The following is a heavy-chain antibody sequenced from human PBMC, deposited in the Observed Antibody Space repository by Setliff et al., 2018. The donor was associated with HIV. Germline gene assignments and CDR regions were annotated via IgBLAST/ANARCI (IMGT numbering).Heavy chain of an antibody. D-gene: IGHD1-26*01. CDR2: IWYDGSNK. CDR3: ASSGSYGY. CDR1: GFTFKTDA. J-gene: IGHJ4*02. V-gene: IGHV3-33*03. Sequence: GGSLRLSCAASGFTFKTDAMHWVRQAPGKGLEWVAFIWYDGSNKEYGDSVKGRFTISRDNAKNTLYLQMNSLRAEDTAVYYCASSGSYGYWGQGALVTVSS.